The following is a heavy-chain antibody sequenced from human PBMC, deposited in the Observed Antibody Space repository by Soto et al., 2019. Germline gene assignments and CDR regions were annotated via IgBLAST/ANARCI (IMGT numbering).Heavy chain of an antibody. CDR1: GGTFSSYT. CDR3: ARDLVEGSEHFDP. J-gene: IGHJ5*02. V-gene: IGHV1-69*08. D-gene: IGHD6-19*01. Sequence: QVQLVQSGAEVKKPGSSVKVSCKASGGTFSSYTISWVRQAPGQGLEWMGRIIPILGIANYPQNFQGRATITAAKSTSTAYMELSSLTSADTAVYYCARDLVEGSEHFDPWGQGTLVTVSS. CDR2: IIPILGIA.